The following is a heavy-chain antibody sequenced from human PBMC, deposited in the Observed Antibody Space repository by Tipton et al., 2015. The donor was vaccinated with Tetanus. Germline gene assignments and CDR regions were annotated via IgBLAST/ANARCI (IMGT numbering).Heavy chain of an antibody. Sequence: MQLVQSGGEVKKPGESLKISCKGSGYIFNNYWIGWVRQTPGKGLERMGIIYPGDSDTRYSPSFQGQVTISVDKSINTAYLQWSSLKASDTSMFYCARAHCTDGVCNFDFWGQGALVTVAS. V-gene: IGHV5-51*01. J-gene: IGHJ4*02. CDR2: IYPGDSDT. D-gene: IGHD2-8*01. CDR1: GYIFNNYW. CDR3: ARAHCTDGVCNFDF.